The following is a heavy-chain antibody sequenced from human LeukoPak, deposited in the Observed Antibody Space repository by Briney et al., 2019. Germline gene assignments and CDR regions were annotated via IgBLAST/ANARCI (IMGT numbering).Heavy chain of an antibody. V-gene: IGHV3-7*01. CDR3: ARGPFGSPRDGMDV. CDR2: IKQDGSEK. D-gene: IGHD2-15*01. J-gene: IGHJ6*02. CDR1: GFTFSSYW. Sequence: GGSLRLSCAASGFTFSSYWMSWVRQAPGKGLEWVANIKQDGSEKYYVDSVKGRFTISRDNAKNSLYLQMNSLRAEDTAVYYCARGPFGSPRDGMDVWGQGTTVTVSS.